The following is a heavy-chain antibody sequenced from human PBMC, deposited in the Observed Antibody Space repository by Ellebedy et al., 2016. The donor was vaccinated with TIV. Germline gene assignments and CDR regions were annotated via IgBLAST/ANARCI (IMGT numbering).Heavy chain of an antibody. CDR3: VKHDGSSSFDY. Sequence: PGGSLRLSCKGSGYSFTNYWIGWVRQMPGKGLEWMGMFYPGNFDSSYSPSFQGQVTISADKSITTAYLQWSSLKASDTAMYYCVKHDGSSSFDYWGQGTLGTVSS. CDR1: GYSFTNYW. V-gene: IGHV5-51*01. J-gene: IGHJ4*02. CDR2: FYPGNFDS. D-gene: IGHD2-2*01.